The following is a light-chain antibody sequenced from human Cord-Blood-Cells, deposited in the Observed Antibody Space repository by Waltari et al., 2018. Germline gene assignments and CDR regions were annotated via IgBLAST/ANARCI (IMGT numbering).Light chain of an antibody. CDR1: SGSIASNY. V-gene: IGLV6-57*02. CDR2: EDN. CDR3: QSYDSSNLV. Sequence: NFMLTQPHSVSESPGKTVTISCTGSSGSIASNYVQWYQQRPGSAPTTVIYEDNQRPSGVPGRFSGSIDSSSNSASPTISGLKTEDEADDYCQSYDSSNLVFGGGTKLTVL. J-gene: IGLJ2*01.